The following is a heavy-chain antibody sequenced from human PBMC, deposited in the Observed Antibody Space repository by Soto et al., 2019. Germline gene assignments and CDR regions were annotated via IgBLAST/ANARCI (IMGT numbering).Heavy chain of an antibody. CDR1: GYTFTSYD. Sequence: QVQLVQSGAEVKKPGASVKVSCKASGYTFTSYDINWVRQATGQGLEWMGWMNPNSGNTGYAQKFQGRGTMTRNTSISTAYMELSSLRSEDTAVYYCARVQSNHRWANWFDPWGQGTLVTVSS. D-gene: IGHD4-4*01. CDR3: ARVQSNHRWANWFDP. CDR2: MNPNSGNT. J-gene: IGHJ5*02. V-gene: IGHV1-8*01.